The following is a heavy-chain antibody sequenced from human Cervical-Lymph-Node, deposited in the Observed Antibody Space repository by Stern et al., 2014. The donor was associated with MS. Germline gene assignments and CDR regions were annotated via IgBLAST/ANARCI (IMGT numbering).Heavy chain of an antibody. V-gene: IGHV3-13*01. CDR2: IGTAGDT. CDR1: GFTFSSHD. Sequence: EVQLVESGGGLVQPGGSLRLSCTVSGFTFSSHDIHWVRRLTGKGLEWVAAIGTAGDTYYLGSVKGRFTISRENAKSSLYLQMTNLRAGGTAVYYCARSGIRFDYGMDVWGQGTTVTVSS. CDR3: ARSGIRFDYGMDV. D-gene: IGHD1-14*01. J-gene: IGHJ6*02.